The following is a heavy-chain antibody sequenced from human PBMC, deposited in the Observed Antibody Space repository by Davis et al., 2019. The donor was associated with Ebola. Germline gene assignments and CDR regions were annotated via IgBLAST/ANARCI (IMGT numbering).Heavy chain of an antibody. D-gene: IGHD2-2*01. CDR3: ARPPGDIVVVPAAQSYYYYYYMDV. J-gene: IGHJ6*03. CDR2: ISSSSSYI. CDR1: ALTFSIYS. V-gene: IGHV3-21*01. Sequence: PAGSLRLSCAASALTFSIYSMNWVRQAPGKVLEWVSSISSSSSYIYYADSVNGRYTIPRDHAKNSLYLQMTSLRAEDTAVYYCARPPGDIVVVPAAQSYYYYYYMDVWGKGTTVTVSS.